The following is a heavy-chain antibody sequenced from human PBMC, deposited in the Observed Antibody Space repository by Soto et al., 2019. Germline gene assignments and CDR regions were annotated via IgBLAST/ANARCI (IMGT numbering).Heavy chain of an antibody. CDR1: GFIVSTNF. Sequence: EVQVVESGGGLIQPGGSLRLSCVASGFIVSTNFMSWVRQAPGKGLEWVSVIYRDESTYYADSVKGRFTISRDNSKNTVYLQMDSLRADDTAVYYCAREATGSSGLICGMDVWGQGTTVTVSS. V-gene: IGHV3-53*01. J-gene: IGHJ6*02. CDR2: IYRDEST. D-gene: IGHD2-8*01. CDR3: AREATGSSGLICGMDV.